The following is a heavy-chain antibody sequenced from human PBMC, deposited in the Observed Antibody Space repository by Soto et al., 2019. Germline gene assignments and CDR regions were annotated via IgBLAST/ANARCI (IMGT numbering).Heavy chain of an antibody. J-gene: IGHJ6*02. CDR2: IYYSGST. CDR3: ARDQDPYYYYGMDV. V-gene: IGHV4-31*03. Sequence: SETLSLTCTVSGGSISSGGYYWSWIRQHPGKGLEWIGYIYYSGSTYYNPSLKSRVTIAVDTSKNQFSLKLSSVTAADTAVYYCARDQDPYYYYGMDVWGQGTTVTVSS. CDR1: GGSISSGGYY.